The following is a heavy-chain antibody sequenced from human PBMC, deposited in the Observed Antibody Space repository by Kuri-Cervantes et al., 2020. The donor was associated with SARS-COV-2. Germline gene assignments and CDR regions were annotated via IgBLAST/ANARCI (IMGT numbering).Heavy chain of an antibody. CDR1: GFAFSSYG. V-gene: IGHV3-33*01. Sequence: GESLKISCAASGFAFSSYGMHWVRQAPGKGLEWVAVIWYDGSNKYYADSVKGRFTISRDNSKNTLYPQMNSLRAEDTAVYYCARVQQQLVYDAFDIWGQGTMVTVSS. CDR3: ARVQQQLVYDAFDI. D-gene: IGHD6-13*01. J-gene: IGHJ3*02. CDR2: IWYDGSNK.